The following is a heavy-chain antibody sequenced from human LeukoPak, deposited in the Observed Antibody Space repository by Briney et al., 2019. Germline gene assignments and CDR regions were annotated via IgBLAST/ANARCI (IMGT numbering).Heavy chain of an antibody. Sequence: PSETLSLTCTVSGGSISSYYWSWIRQPPGKGLEWIGYIYYSGTTNYNPSLKSRVAISVDTSKNQFSLKLTSVTAADTAVYYCVRDKGDVTRASSERFDYWGHGTLVTVSS. D-gene: IGHD4-17*01. J-gene: IGHJ4*01. CDR2: IYYSGTT. CDR1: GGSISSYY. V-gene: IGHV4-59*01. CDR3: VRDKGDVTRASSERFDY.